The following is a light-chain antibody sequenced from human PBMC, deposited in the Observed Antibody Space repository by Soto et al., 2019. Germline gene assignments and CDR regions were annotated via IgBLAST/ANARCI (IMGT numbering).Light chain of an antibody. Sequence: AIQLTQSPSSLSASVGDRVTITCRASQHISSSLAWYQQKAGKAPKLLIYGASILQSGVPSGFSGSGFGTAFTLTISSLRAEDFAIYFCQQTKSYPSTFGGGTRVEI. V-gene: IGKV1-13*02. J-gene: IGKJ4*01. CDR1: QHISSS. CDR3: QQTKSYPST. CDR2: GAS.